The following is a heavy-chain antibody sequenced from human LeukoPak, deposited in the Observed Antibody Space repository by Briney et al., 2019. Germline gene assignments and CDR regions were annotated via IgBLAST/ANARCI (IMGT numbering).Heavy chain of an antibody. CDR1: GFTFSSYA. J-gene: IGHJ3*02. V-gene: IGHV3-30*09. D-gene: IGHD6-19*01. CDR2: ISYDGSNK. CDR3: ARYSSGWYEGGQHDAFDI. Sequence: GGSLRLSCAASGFTFSSYAMHWVRQAPGKGLEWVAVISYDGSNKYYADSVKGRFAISRDNSKNTLYLQMNSLRAEDTAVYYCARYSSGWYEGGQHDAFDIWGQGTMVTVSS.